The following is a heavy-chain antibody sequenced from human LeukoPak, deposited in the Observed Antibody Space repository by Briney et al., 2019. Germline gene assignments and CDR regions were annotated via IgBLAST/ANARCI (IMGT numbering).Heavy chain of an antibody. J-gene: IGHJ4*02. Sequence: ASVKVSCKASGYTFTSYDINWVRQATGKGLEWMGWMNPNSGNTGYAQKFQGRVTMTRNTSINTAYMELSSLRSEDTAVYYCARNAAGARIAAAWSYYFDYWGQGTLVTVSS. CDR1: GYTFTSYD. V-gene: IGHV1-8*01. D-gene: IGHD6-13*01. CDR2: MNPNSGNT. CDR3: ARNAAGARIAAAWSYYFDY.